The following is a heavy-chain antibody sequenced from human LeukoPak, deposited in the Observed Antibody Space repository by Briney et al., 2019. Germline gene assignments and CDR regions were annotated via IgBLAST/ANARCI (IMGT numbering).Heavy chain of an antibody. J-gene: IGHJ4*02. CDR1: GGSFSGYY. D-gene: IGHD6-6*01. Sequence: SETLSLTCAVYGGSFSGYYWSWIRQPPGKGLEWIGEINHSGSTNYNPSLKSRVAISVDTSKNQFSLKLSSVTAADTAVYYCARQPRGSSSLFDYWGQGTLVTVSS. V-gene: IGHV4-34*01. CDR2: INHSGST. CDR3: ARQPRGSSSLFDY.